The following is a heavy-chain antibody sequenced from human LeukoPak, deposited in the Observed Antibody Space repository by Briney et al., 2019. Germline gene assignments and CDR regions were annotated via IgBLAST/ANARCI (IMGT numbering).Heavy chain of an antibody. CDR3: ARSSGYGVADY. D-gene: IGHD5-12*01. CDR1: GFTFSTYS. J-gene: IGHJ4*02. Sequence: GGSLRLSCAASGFTFSTYSMNWVRQALGKGLEWVSSISGSSSYMYYADSVKGRFTISRDNANNSLYLQMNSLRAEDTAVYYCARSSGYGVADYWGQGTLVSVSS. V-gene: IGHV3-21*01. CDR2: ISGSSSYM.